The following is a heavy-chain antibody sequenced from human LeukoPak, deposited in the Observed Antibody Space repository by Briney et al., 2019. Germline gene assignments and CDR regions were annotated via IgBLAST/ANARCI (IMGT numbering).Heavy chain of an antibody. Sequence: GGSLRLSCSASGFSFRSYAMHWVRQAPGKGLEYVSGISSNGGSTYYADSVRGRFTISRDNSKNTLYLQMSSLRADDTAVFYCVKGLAAVIPAEYFDHWGQGTLVTVSS. J-gene: IGHJ1*01. CDR2: ISSNGGST. CDR1: GFSFRSYA. D-gene: IGHD2-21*01. CDR3: VKGLAAVIPAEYFDH. V-gene: IGHV3-64D*09.